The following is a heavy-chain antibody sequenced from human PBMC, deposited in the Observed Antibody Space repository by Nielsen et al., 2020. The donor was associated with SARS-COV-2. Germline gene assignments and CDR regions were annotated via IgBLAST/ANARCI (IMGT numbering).Heavy chain of an antibody. CDR1: GFTFSSYW. CDR3: ARGGRVRWFDP. V-gene: IGHV3-7*01. Sequence: GESLKISCAASGFTFSSYWMSWVRQAPGKGLEWVANIKQDGSEKYYVDSVKGRFTISRDNAKNSLYLQMNSLRAEDTAVYYCARGGRVRWFDPWGQGTLVTVSS. CDR2: IKQDGSEK. J-gene: IGHJ5*02. D-gene: IGHD2-21*01.